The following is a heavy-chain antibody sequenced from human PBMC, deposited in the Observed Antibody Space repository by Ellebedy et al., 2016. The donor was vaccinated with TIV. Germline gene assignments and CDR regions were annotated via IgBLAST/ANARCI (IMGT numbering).Heavy chain of an antibody. J-gene: IGHJ4*02. CDR2: ISGSGGST. CDR1: GFTFSSYA. D-gene: IGHD2-15*01. CDR3: AKVDRWWELLAAY. Sequence: GGSLRLXCVASGFTFSSYAMIWVRQAPGKGLEWVSRISGSGGSTDYADSVKGRFTISRDNPKNTLYLQMNSLRAEDTAVYYRAKVDRWWELLAAYWGQGTLVTVSS. V-gene: IGHV3-23*01.